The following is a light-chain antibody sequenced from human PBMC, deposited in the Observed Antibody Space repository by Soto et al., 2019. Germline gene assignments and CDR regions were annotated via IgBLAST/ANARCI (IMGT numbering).Light chain of an antibody. Sequence: QSVLTQPPSASGSPGQSVTISCAGTSSDVGGNKYVSWYQQHPGKAPKLMIYEVNQRPSGVPDRFSGSKSGNTASLTVSGLQAEDEADYYCASYGGSKVFGGGTQLTVL. V-gene: IGLV2-8*01. CDR1: SSDVGGNKY. J-gene: IGLJ2*01. CDR3: ASYGGSKV. CDR2: EVN.